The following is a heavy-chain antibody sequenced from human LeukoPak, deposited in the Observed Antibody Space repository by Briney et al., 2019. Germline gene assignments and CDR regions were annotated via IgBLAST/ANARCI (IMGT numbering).Heavy chain of an antibody. J-gene: IGHJ6*03. CDR1: GGSISSGNYY. V-gene: IGHV4-61*02. CDR2: IYTSGNT. CDR3: ARQPRSYYYGSGSLDYYYYMDV. D-gene: IGHD3-10*01. Sequence: ASETLSLTCTVSGGSISSGNYYWSWIRQPAGKGLEWIGRIYTSGNTNYSPSLKSRVTISIDTSKNQFSLKLSSVTAAHTAVYYCARQPRSYYYGSGSLDYYYYMDVWGKGTTVTVSS.